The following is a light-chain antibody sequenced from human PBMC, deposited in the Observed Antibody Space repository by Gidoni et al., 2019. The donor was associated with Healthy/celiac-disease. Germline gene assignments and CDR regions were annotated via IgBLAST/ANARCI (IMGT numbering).Light chain of an antibody. CDR2: GAS. V-gene: IGKV3-15*01. J-gene: IGKJ1*01. CDR1: QSVSSN. Sequence: EIVMTQSPATLSVSPGERATLSCRASQSVSSNLAWSQQKPGQAPRLLIYGASTRATGIPARFSGSGSGTEFTLTISSLQYEDFAVYYCQQYNNWRTFGQGTKVEIK. CDR3: QQYNNWRT.